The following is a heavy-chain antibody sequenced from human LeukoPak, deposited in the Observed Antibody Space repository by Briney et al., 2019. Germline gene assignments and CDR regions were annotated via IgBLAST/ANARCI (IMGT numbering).Heavy chain of an antibody. D-gene: IGHD3-22*01. CDR2: ISGSSSDI. CDR3: ARADSSGYWISAFDI. V-gene: IGHV3-11*04. J-gene: IGHJ3*02. Sequence: GGSLRLSCVVSGFSFSDSYMAWIRQTPGKGLEWLAYISGSSSDIYYADSVKGRFTISRDNAKNSLYLQMNSLRAEDTAVYYCARADSSGYWISAFDIWGQGTMVTVSS. CDR1: GFSFSDSY.